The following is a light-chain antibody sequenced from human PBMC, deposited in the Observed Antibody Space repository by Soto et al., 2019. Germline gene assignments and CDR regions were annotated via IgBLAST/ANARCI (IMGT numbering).Light chain of an antibody. CDR2: EGS. CDR1: SSDVRSYNL. V-gene: IGLV2-23*03. Sequence: QSVLTQPASVSGSPGQSITISCTGTSSDVRSYNLVSWYQQHPGKAPKLMIYEGSKRPSGVSNRFSGSKSGNTASLTISRLQAEDEADYYCCSYAGSNTFVFGTGTKVTGL. CDR3: CSYAGSNTFV. J-gene: IGLJ1*01.